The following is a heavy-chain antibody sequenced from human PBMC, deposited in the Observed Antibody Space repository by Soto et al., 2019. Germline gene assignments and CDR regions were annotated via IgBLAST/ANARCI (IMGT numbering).Heavy chain of an antibody. CDR1: GVTFSSYG. J-gene: IGHJ4*02. Sequence: VHLVESGGGVVQPGRSLRLSCAASGVTFSSYGMHWVRQAPCMWLEWVAVIWYDGSNKYYADSVKGRFTISRDNSKYTLNLQMNSLRAEDTAVYYCARDDVETYGDYYYWGQGTLVTVSS. V-gene: IGHV3-33*01. CDR3: ARDDVETYGDYYY. D-gene: IGHD4-17*01. CDR2: IWYDGSNK.